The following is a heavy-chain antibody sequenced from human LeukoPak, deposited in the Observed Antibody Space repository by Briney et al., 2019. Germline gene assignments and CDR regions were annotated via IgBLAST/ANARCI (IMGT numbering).Heavy chain of an antibody. J-gene: IGHJ5*02. CDR3: ARELVVVAATP. D-gene: IGHD2-15*01. V-gene: IGHV4-34*01. CDR1: GGSFSGYY. CDR2: INHSGST. Sequence: SETLSLTCAVYGGSFSGYYWSWIRQPPGKGLEWIGEINHSGSTNYNPSPKSRVTISVDTSKNQFSLKLSSVTAADTAVYYCARELVVVAATPWGQGTLVTVSS.